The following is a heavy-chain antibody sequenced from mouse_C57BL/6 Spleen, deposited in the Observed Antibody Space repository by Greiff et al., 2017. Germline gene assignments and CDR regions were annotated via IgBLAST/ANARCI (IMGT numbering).Heavy chain of an antibody. J-gene: IGHJ3*01. D-gene: IGHD2-10*02. CDR2: IDPSDSYT. Sequence: QVQLQQPGAELVMPGASVKLSCKASGYTFTSYWMHWVKQRPGQGLEWIGEIDPSDSYTNYNQKFKGKSTLTVDKSSSTAYMQLSSLTSEDSAVYYCARGGLGFAYWGQVTLVTVSA. CDR1: GYTFTSYW. V-gene: IGHV1-69*01. CDR3: ARGGLGFAY.